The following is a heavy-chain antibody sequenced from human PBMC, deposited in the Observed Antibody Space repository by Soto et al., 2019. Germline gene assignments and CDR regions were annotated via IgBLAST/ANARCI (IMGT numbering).Heavy chain of an antibody. D-gene: IGHD2-15*01. CDR3: ARARDIVVVVAATPVGMDV. V-gene: IGHV1-69*13. CDR1: GGTFSMYA. Sequence: SVKVSCKASGGTFSMYAISGVGQSGLRGREWMGGIIPIFGTANYAQKFQGRVTITADESTSTAYMELSSLRSEDTAVYYCARARDIVVVVAATPVGMDVWGQGTTVTVSS. CDR2: IIPIFGTA. J-gene: IGHJ6*02.